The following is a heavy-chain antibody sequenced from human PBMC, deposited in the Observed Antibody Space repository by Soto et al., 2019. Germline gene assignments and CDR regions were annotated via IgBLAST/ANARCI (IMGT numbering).Heavy chain of an antibody. J-gene: IGHJ3*02. CDR3: AKGDNSGFYLTADAFDI. V-gene: IGHV3-23*01. D-gene: IGHD3-22*01. CDR1: GFTFISYA. CDR2: ISGSGSAT. Sequence: GGSLRLSCAASGFTFISYAMTWVRRAPGKGLEWVSTISGSGSATYYADSVRGRFTISRDNSRNTLYLQMNSLRADDTALYYCAKGDNSGFYLTADAFDIWGQGTMVTVSS.